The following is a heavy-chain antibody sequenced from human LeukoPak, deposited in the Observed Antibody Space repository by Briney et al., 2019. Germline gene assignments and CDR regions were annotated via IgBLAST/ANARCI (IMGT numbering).Heavy chain of an antibody. CDR1: GGSFSGYY. J-gene: IGHJ6*03. V-gene: IGHV4-59*01. Sequence: SETLSLICAVYGGSFSGYYWSWIRQPPGKGLEWIAYIYYSGSTNYKSSLKSRVTISVDTSKNQFSPKLSSVTAADTAVYYCARTTEGGYSYGYFYYYYMDVWGKGTTVTISS. CDR3: ARTTEGGYSYGYFYYYYMDV. D-gene: IGHD5-18*01. CDR2: IYYSGST.